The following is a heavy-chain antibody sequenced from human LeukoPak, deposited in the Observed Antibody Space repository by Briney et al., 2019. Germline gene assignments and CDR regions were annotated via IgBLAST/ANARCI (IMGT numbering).Heavy chain of an antibody. D-gene: IGHD4-11*01. J-gene: IGHJ4*02. Sequence: SETLSLTCAVYGGSFGGYYWSWIRQPPGKGLEWIGEINHSGSTNYNPSLKGRVTISVDTSKNQFSLKLSSVTAADTAVYYCARALGPTVTEDYWGQGTLVTVSS. V-gene: IGHV4-34*01. CDR2: INHSGST. CDR1: GGSFGGYY. CDR3: ARALGPTVTEDY.